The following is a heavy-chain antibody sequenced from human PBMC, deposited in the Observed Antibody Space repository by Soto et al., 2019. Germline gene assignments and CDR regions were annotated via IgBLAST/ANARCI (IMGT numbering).Heavy chain of an antibody. CDR2: ISYDGSNK. CDR3: ARWDIVLVPAAINGMDV. J-gene: IGHJ6*02. D-gene: IGHD2-2*01. CDR1: GFTFSSYA. Sequence: PGGSLRLSCAASGFTFSSYAMHWVRQAPGKGLEWVAVISYDGSNKYYADSVKGRFTISRDNSKNTLYLQMNSLRAEDTAVYYCARWDIVLVPAAINGMDVWGQGTTVTVSS. V-gene: IGHV3-30-3*01.